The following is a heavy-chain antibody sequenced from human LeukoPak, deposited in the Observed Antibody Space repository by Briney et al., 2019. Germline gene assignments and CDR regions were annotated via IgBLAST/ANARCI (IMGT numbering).Heavy chain of an antibody. CDR3: ASGGAYCGGDCYLAAFDI. J-gene: IGHJ3*02. CDR1: GFTFSSYS. CDR2: ISSSSSYI. D-gene: IGHD2-21*01. Sequence: GGSLRLSCAASGFTFSSYSMNWVRQAPGKGLEWVSSISSSSSYIYYADSVKGRFTISRDNAKNSLYLQMNSLRAEDTALYYCASGGAYCGGDCYLAAFDIWGQGTMVTVSS. V-gene: IGHV3-21*04.